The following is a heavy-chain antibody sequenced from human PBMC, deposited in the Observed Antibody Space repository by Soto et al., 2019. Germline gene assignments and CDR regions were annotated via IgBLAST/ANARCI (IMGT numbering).Heavy chain of an antibody. CDR3: VKCNRYNYDSSGYYPDY. Sequence: PGGSLRLSCAASGFIFSNYGMHWVRQAPGKGLEWVAVISYEGNNKYYGDSVKGRFTISRDNSKNTVYLQMNNLRVEDTAVYYCVKCNRYNYDSSGYYPDYWGQGALVTVSS. CDR2: ISYEGNNK. CDR1: GFIFSNYG. D-gene: IGHD3-22*01. V-gene: IGHV3-30*18. J-gene: IGHJ4*02.